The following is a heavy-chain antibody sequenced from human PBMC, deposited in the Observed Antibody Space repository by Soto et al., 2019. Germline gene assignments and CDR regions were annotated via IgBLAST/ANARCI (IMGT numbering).Heavy chain of an antibody. V-gene: IGHV3-66*01. Sequence: EVQLVESGGGLVQPGGSLRLSCAASGFTVSTKYMSWVRQAPGKGLEWVSVIYSGGSTFYADSVRGRFTISRDNSMNTVNLQMTSLRAEDTAVYYCARDPWAADYWGQGTLVTVSS. D-gene: IGHD3-16*01. J-gene: IGHJ4*02. CDR3: ARDPWAADY. CDR2: IYSGGST. CDR1: GFTVSTKY.